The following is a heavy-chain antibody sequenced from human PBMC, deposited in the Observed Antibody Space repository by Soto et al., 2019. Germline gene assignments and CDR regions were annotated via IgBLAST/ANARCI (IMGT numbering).Heavy chain of an antibody. D-gene: IGHD1-20*01. CDR3: ARGRDNTFYYYGMDV. Sequence: GGSLRLSCAASGFTFSSYPMHWVRQAPGKGLEYVSAISSNWGSTYYANSVKGRFTISRDNSKNTLYLQMGSLRAEDMAVYYCARGRDNTFYYYGMDVWGQGTTVTVS. V-gene: IGHV3-64*01. J-gene: IGHJ6*02. CDR2: ISSNWGST. CDR1: GFTFSSYP.